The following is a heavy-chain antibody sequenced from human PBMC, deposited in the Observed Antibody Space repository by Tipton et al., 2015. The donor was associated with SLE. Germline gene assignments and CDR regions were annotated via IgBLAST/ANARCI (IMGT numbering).Heavy chain of an antibody. V-gene: IGHV3-48*01. CDR2: ISSSSSTI. D-gene: IGHD3-22*01. CDR3: AKDLGDYDSSGYTFDY. Sequence: SLRLSCAASGFTFSSYSMNWVRQAPGKGLEWVSYISSSSSTIYYADSVKGRFTISRDNSKNTLYLQMNSLRAEDTAVYYCAKDLGDYDSSGYTFDYWGQGTLVTVSS. J-gene: IGHJ4*02. CDR1: GFTFSSYS.